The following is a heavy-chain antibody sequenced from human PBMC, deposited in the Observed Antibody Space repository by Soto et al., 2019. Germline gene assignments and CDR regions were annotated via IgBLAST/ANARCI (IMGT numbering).Heavy chain of an antibody. CDR2: ISGSGSST. D-gene: IGHD1-26*01. Sequence: GGSLRLSCAVSGFTFISYAMNWVRQAPGKGLEWVSAISGSGSSTYYADSVKGRFTISRDNSKSTLYLQMNSLRAEDTALYYCAKDSYQRVGPTRSWFDPWGQGTLVTVSS. V-gene: IGHV3-23*01. CDR3: AKDSYQRVGPTRSWFDP. CDR1: GFTFISYA. J-gene: IGHJ5*02.